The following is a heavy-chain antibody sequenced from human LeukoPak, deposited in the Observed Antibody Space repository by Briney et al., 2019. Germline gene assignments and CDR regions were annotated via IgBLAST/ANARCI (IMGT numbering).Heavy chain of an antibody. CDR3: ARGSLRMVRGVISY. CDR1: GYTFTSYD. V-gene: IGHV1-8*01. J-gene: IGHJ4*02. Sequence: GASVKVSCKASGYTFTSYDINWVRQATGQGREWMGWMNPNSGNTGYAQKFQGRVTMTRNTSISTAYMELSSLRSEDTAVYYCARGSLRMVRGVISYWGQGTLVTVSS. D-gene: IGHD3-10*01. CDR2: MNPNSGNT.